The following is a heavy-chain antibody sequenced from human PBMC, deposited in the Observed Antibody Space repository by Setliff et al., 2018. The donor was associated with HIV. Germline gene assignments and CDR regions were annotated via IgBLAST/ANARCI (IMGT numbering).Heavy chain of an antibody. CDR3: AKDYEYGYYYDSSGYYTYFDY. Sequence: GGSLRLSCAASGFTFSSYEMNWVRQAPGKGLEWVSYISSSGSTIYYADSVKGRFTISRDNAKNSLYLQMNSLRAEEPAVYYCAKDYEYGYYYDSSGYYTYFDYXGQGTLVTVSS. CDR1: GFTFSSYE. V-gene: IGHV3-48*03. CDR2: ISSSGSTI. D-gene: IGHD3-22*01. J-gene: IGHJ4*02.